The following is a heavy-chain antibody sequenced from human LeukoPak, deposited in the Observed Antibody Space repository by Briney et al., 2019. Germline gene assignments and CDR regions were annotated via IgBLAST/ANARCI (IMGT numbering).Heavy chain of an antibody. V-gene: IGHV1-46*01. CDR1: GYTFTSYY. D-gene: IGHD6-6*01. J-gene: IGHJ4*02. Sequence: ASVKVSCKASGYTFTSYYMHWVRQAPRQGLEWMGIINPSGGSTSYAQKFQGRVTMTRDMSTSTVYMELSSLRSEDTAVYYCARLPLYAGSSSPIEDYWGQGTLVTVSS. CDR3: ARLPLYAGSSSPIEDY. CDR2: INPSGGST.